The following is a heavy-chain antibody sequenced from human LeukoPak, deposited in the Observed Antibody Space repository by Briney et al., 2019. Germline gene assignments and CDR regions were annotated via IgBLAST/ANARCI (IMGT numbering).Heavy chain of an antibody. D-gene: IGHD4-23*01. CDR2: IRYDENNK. V-gene: IGHV3-30*02. Sequence: GGSLRLSCAASGFTFSSYGMHWVRQAPGKGLEWVAFIRYDENNKYYADFVKGRFTISRDNSKNTLHLQMNTPTTEDTAVYYCAKRRLEDSGTYGGGFDFWGQGTMVTVSS. CDR3: AKRRLEDSGTYGGGFDF. CDR1: GFTFSSYG. J-gene: IGHJ3*01.